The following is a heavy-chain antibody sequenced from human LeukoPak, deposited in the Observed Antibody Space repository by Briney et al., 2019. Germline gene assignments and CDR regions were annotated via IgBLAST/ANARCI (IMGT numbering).Heavy chain of an antibody. D-gene: IGHD5-24*01. CDR2: INPSGGST. Sequence: ASVKVSCKASGYTFTSYYMHWVRQAPGQGLEWMGIINPSGGSTSCAQKFQGRVTMTRDTSTSTVYMELSSLRSEDTAVYYCAREMATIVKDYYYYGMDVWGQGTTVTVSS. CDR1: GYTFTSYY. J-gene: IGHJ6*02. V-gene: IGHV1-46*01. CDR3: AREMATIVKDYYYYGMDV.